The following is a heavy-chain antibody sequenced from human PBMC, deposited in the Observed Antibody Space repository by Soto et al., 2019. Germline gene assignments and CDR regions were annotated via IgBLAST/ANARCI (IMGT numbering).Heavy chain of an antibody. CDR2: ISQSGTT. CDR1: GASISSDNR. Sequence: PSETLSLTCAVSGASISSDNRWTWVRQPPGEGLEWIREISQSGTTKYNPSLASRVTISADESKNQFSLRLTSMTAADTAVYYCAKKVPAALRLYYFFGLDVWGQGTTVTVSS. CDR3: AKKVPAALRLYYFFGLDV. J-gene: IGHJ6*02. V-gene: IGHV4-4*02. D-gene: IGHD2-15*01.